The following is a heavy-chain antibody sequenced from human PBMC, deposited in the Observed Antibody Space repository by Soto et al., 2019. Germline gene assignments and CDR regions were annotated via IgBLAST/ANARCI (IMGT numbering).Heavy chain of an antibody. J-gene: IGHJ4*02. Sequence: QVQLVQSGAEVQKPGSSVKVSCKASGGTFNNYALTWVRQAPGQGLEWMGGIIPRLGTPNYAQRFQGRVTITADESTSTAYMELSSLRSEDTALYYCASSYGTSWYGDYWGQGTLVTVSS. D-gene: IGHD6-13*01. CDR3: ASSYGTSWYGDY. CDR2: IIPRLGTP. CDR1: GGTFNNYA. V-gene: IGHV1-69*01.